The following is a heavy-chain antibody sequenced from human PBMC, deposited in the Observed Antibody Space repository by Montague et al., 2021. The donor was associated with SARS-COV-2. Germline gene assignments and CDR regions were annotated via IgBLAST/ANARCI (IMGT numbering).Heavy chain of an antibody. Sequence: SETLSLTRTVAGVSMNNYYWSWIRQPPGKGLEWIGYINYSGSTHYYPTLQSRVTLSKDTSKNQFSLRLTSVTAADTAMYFCARAPTYRSSWYAYFDYWGQGTLVTVSS. J-gene: IGHJ4*02. CDR3: ARAPTYRSSWYAYFDY. CDR1: GVSMNNYY. D-gene: IGHD6-13*01. CDR2: INYSGST. V-gene: IGHV4-59*01.